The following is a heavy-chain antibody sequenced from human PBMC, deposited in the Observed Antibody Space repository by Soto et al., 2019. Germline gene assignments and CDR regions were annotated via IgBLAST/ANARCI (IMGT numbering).Heavy chain of an antibody. CDR1: GYSFTSYW. D-gene: IGHD6-13*01. V-gene: IGHV5-10-1*01. J-gene: IGHJ6*02. CDR3: ARRGEAAALMKYSYYGIDV. Sequence: LGESLKIPWKGSGYSFTSYWISWVRQMPGKGPESMGRIDSSDSYTNYSTSFQGHVTISADKSISTAYLQWSSLKASDTAMYYCARRGEAAALMKYSYYGIDVWGQGTMVTVSS. CDR2: IDSSDSYT.